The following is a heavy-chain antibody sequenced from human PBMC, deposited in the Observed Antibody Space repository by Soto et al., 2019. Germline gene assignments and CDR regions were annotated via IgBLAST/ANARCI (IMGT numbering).Heavy chain of an antibody. CDR1: GYIFTSYW. CDR3: ARHGYCRTTACYEGGRFDP. Sequence: GESLKISCKGSGYIFTSYWISWVRQMPGKGLEWMGTIDPSTSYTKYSPSFQGHIAISSDNSMNTAYLQWGSLRASDTATYYCARHGYCRTTACYEGGRFDPWGQGTLVTVSS. D-gene: IGHD2-2*03. CDR2: IDPSTSYT. V-gene: IGHV5-10-1*01. J-gene: IGHJ5*02.